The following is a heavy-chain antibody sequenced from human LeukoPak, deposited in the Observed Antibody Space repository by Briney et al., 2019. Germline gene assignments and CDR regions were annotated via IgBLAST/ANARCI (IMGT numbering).Heavy chain of an antibody. CDR1: GYTFTSYG. V-gene: IGHV1-18*01. CDR2: ISAYNGNT. Sequence: ASVKVSCKASGYTFTSYGISWVRQAPGQGLEWMGWISAYNGNTNYAQKLQGRVTMTTDTSTSTAYMELRSLRSDDTAVYYCARGPTTTVTSHNWFDPRGQGTLVTVSS. CDR3: ARGPTTTVTSHNWFDP. J-gene: IGHJ5*02. D-gene: IGHD4-17*01.